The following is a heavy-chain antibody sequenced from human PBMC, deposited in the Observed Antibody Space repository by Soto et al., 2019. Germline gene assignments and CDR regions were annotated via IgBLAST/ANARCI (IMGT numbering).Heavy chain of an antibody. CDR1: GGSISSRSYY. CDR3: ARGNYYDSSAYGFDI. V-gene: IGHV4-39*01. Sequence: SETLSLTCTVSGGSISSRSYYWGWIRQPPGKGLEWIGNIYYSGSTYYNSSLKSRVTMSVDTSKTHFSLKLGSVTAADTAVYFCARGNYYDSSAYGFDIWGQGTMVTVSS. CDR2: IYYSGST. D-gene: IGHD3-22*01. J-gene: IGHJ3*02.